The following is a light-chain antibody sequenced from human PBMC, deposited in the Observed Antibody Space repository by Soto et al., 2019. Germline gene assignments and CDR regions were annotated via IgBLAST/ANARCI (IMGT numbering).Light chain of an antibody. V-gene: IGKV3-20*01. CDR2: GAS. CDR1: QSVSSSY. Sequence: EIVLTQSPGTLSVSPGERATLSCRASQSVSSSYLAWYQQKPGQAPRLLIYGASSRATGIPDRFSGSGSGTDFTLTISRLEPEDFAVYYCQQYESSLRTFGQGTKVEIK. J-gene: IGKJ1*01. CDR3: QQYESSLRT.